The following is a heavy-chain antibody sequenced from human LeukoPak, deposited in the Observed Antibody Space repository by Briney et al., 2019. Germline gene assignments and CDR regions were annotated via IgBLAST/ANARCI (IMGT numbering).Heavy chain of an antibody. D-gene: IGHD2-21*02. CDR3: ARINPYCGSDCYSG. V-gene: IGHV1-2*02. CDR2: INPNSGGT. J-gene: IGHJ4*02. CDR1: GYTFTGYY. Sequence: ASVKVSCKASGYTFTGYYMHWVRQAPGQGLEWMGWINPNSGGTNYAQKFQGRVTMTRDTSISTAYMELSRLRSDGTAVYYCARINPYCGSDCYSGWGQGTLVTVSS.